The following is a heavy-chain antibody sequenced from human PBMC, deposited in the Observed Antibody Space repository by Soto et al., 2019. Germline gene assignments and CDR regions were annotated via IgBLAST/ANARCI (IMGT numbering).Heavy chain of an antibody. CDR3: ARVPAAAKNWFDP. D-gene: IGHD2-2*01. CDR2: IIPILGIA. Sequence: QVQLVQSGAEVKKPGSSVKVSCKASGGTFSSYTISWVRQAPGQGLEWMGRIIPILGIANYAQKLQGRVTITADKSTSTAYMELSSLRSEDTAVYYCARVPAAAKNWFDPWGQGTLVTVSS. J-gene: IGHJ5*02. CDR1: GGTFSSYT. V-gene: IGHV1-69*02.